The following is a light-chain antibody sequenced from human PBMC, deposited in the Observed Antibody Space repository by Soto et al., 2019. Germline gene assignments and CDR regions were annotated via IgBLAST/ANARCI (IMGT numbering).Light chain of an antibody. V-gene: IGKV3-15*01. Sequence: EIVMTQSPATLSVSPGERATLSCRASQSVGSGLSWYQQKPGQAPRLLIYGASTRATGIPARFSGSGSGTEFTLTNSSLQSEDYAVYYCQQYNNWPPYTFGQGTKVEIK. CDR2: GAS. CDR3: QQYNNWPPYT. J-gene: IGKJ2*01. CDR1: QSVGSG.